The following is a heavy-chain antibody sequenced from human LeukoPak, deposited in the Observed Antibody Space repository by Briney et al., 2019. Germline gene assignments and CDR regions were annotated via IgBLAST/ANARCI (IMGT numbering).Heavy chain of an antibody. D-gene: IGHD3-3*01. CDR1: GFTFSSYG. J-gene: IGHJ5*02. CDR3: ATNRRGTAYYDFWSGYYEDWFDP. V-gene: IGHV3-23*01. CDR2: ISGSGGST. Sequence: GGSLRLSCAASGFTFSSYGMNWVRQAPGKGLEWVSAISGSGGSTYYADSVEGRFTISRDNSKNTLYLQMNSLRAEDTAVYYCATNRRGTAYYDFWSGYYEDWFDPWGQGTLVTVSS.